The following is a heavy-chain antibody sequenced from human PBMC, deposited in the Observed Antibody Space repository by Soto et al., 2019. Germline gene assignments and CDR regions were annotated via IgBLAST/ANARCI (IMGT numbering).Heavy chain of an antibody. V-gene: IGHV1-18*04. D-gene: IGHD6-6*01. CDR2: ISAYNGNT. CDR3: ARDHKGDSSSSDFDY. J-gene: IGHJ4*02. Sequence: QVQLVQSGAEVKKPGASVKVSCKASGYTFTSYGISWVRQAPGQGLEWMGWISAYNGNTNYAQKLQGRVTMTTDTYTSTAYMELRSLRSDDTAVYYCARDHKGDSSSSDFDYWGQGTLVTVSS. CDR1: GYTFTSYG.